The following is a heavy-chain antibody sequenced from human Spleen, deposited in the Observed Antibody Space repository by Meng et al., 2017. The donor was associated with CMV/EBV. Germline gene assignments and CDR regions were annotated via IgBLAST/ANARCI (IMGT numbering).Heavy chain of an antibody. D-gene: IGHD5-24*01. CDR2: IYHSGSA. CDR1: GPSVSSGGYY. V-gene: IGHV4-31*02. J-gene: IGHJ4*02. CDR3: AREGGWLQTPYFDY. Sequence: SGPSVSSGGYYWNWFLQHPGKGLVWIGHIYHSGSASYTPSLTSRVTISLDASNNQFSLRLDSVTAADTAFYFCAREGGWLQTPYFDYWGQGALVTVSS.